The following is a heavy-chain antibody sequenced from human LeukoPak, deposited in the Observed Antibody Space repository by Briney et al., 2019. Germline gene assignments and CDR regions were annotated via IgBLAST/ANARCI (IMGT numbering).Heavy chain of an antibody. J-gene: IGHJ6*03. CDR1: GGSIGTYY. CDR2: IYVTGT. Sequence: SETLSLTCTVPGGSIGTYYWSWVRQSPGTGLEWIGYIYVTGTRYNPYLQSRVTISVDRSRNQFFLKMTSVTAADTAVYYCARHIGGGIEDMDVWGRGTKVTVSS. V-gene: IGHV4-59*08. CDR3: ARHIGGGIEDMDV. D-gene: IGHD3-16*02.